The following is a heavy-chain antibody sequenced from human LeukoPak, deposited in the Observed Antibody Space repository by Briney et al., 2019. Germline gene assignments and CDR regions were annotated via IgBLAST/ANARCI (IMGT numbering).Heavy chain of an antibody. CDR2: ISSSSSYI. CDR3: ARDSIAAAGYGTDY. J-gene: IGHJ4*02. V-gene: IGHV3-21*06. CDR1: GFTFSSYS. Sequence: PGGSLRLSCAASGFTFSSYSMNWVRQAPGKGLEWVSSISSSSSYIYYADSVKGRFTISRDNAKNSLYLQMNSLRAEDTAVYYCARDSIAAAGYGTDYWGQGTLVTVSS. D-gene: IGHD6-13*01.